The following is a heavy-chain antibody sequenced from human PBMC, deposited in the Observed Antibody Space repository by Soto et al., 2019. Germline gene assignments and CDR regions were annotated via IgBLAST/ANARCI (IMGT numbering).Heavy chain of an antibody. Sequence: QVQLVQSGAEVKKPGASVKVSCKASGYTFTSYGISWVRQAPGQGLEWMGWISAYNGNTNSAQKRQGRVTMATDTTTSTAYLGLSSRRSDDTAVYYCAREWGKGPHDHYGEYSRVEGYWGEGTLVTDSS. J-gene: IGHJ4*02. CDR2: ISAYNGNT. V-gene: IGHV1-18*01. D-gene: IGHD4-17*01. CDR1: GYTFTSYG. CDR3: AREWGKGPHDHYGEYSRVEGY.